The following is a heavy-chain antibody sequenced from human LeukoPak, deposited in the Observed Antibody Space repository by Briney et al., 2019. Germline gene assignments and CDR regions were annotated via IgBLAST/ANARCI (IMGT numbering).Heavy chain of an antibody. D-gene: IGHD4-17*01. V-gene: IGHV1-69*04. Sequence: GASVKVSCKASGGTFSSYAISWVRQAPGQGLEWMGRVIPILGIANYAQKFQGRVTITADKSTSTAYMELSSLRSEDTAVYYCARDPDYGDYYFDYWGQGTLVTVSS. CDR2: VIPILGIA. J-gene: IGHJ4*02. CDR3: ARDPDYGDYYFDY. CDR1: GGTFSSYA.